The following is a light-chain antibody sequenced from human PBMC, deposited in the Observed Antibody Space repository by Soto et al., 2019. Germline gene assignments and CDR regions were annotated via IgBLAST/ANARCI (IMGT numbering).Light chain of an antibody. CDR1: QNINNW. V-gene: IGKV1-5*03. CDR2: KAS. CDR3: QQYNNWWT. Sequence: EIQMTQCPCTLSSAFGYRVTITCRASQNINNWLAWYQQKPGKAPKLLIQKASTLQSGVPSRFSGSGSGTEFSLTISSLQPEDVAVYYCQQYNNWWTFGQGTKVDIK. J-gene: IGKJ1*01.